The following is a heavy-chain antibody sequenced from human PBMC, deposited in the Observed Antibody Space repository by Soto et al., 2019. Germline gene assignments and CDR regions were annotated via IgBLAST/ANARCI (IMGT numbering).Heavy chain of an antibody. D-gene: IGHD3-3*01. CDR2: ISSDGSTI. CDR3: ARGKDAGSFLIDY. J-gene: IGHJ4*02. CDR1: GFPFTSYA. Sequence: QVLLVESGGGVVQPGTSLTLSCAASGFPFTSYAMHWVRQTPEKGLQWLTIISSDGSTIHYVDSVKGRFTISRDNSKNTVYLQMNSLRADETAVYYCARGKDAGSFLIDYWGQGTLVTVSS. V-gene: IGHV3-30-3*01.